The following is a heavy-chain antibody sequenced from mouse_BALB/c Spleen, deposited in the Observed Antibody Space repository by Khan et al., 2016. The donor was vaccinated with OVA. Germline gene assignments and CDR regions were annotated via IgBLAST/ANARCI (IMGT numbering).Heavy chain of an antibody. CDR3: AKPRDGYTYGMDY. CDR1: GFSLTNSG. D-gene: IGHD2-3*01. J-gene: IGHJ4*01. CDR2: IWGDGNT. V-gene: IGHV2-3*01. Sequence: QVQLQESGPGLVAPSQSLSITCTVSGFSLTNSGVNWVRQPPGKGLEWLGVIWGDGNTNYHSALKSRLSISTDNSKSQAFLKLHSLQTDDTATYYCAKPRDGYTYGMDYWGQGTSVTVSS.